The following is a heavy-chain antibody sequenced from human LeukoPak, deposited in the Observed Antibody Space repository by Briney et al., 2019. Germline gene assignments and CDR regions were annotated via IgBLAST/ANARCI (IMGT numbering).Heavy chain of an antibody. J-gene: IGHJ3*01. CDR1: GYTFTNYA. CDR3: ARDHVKLGSSFHPFDAFDV. V-gene: IGHV7-4-1*02. CDR2: INTNTGNP. D-gene: IGHD2-2*01. Sequence: ASVKVSCKASGYTFTNYAMNWVRQAPGQGLEWMGWINTNTGNPTYAQGFTGRFVFSLDTSVSTAYLRISSLKAEDTAVYYCARDHVKLGSSFHPFDAFDVWGQGTLVTVSS.